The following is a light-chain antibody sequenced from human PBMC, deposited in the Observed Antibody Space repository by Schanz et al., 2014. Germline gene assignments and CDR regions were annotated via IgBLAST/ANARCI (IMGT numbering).Light chain of an antibody. V-gene: IGKV1-16*01. Sequence: DIQMTQSPSSLSASVGDRVTITCRASQGISNYLAWFQQRPGKAPKRLIYAASSLQSGVPSRFSGSGSGTEFTLTISSLQPDEFATDYCQQYDRYSTFGQGTKVEIK. CDR1: QGISNY. CDR2: AAS. J-gene: IGKJ1*01. CDR3: QQYDRYST.